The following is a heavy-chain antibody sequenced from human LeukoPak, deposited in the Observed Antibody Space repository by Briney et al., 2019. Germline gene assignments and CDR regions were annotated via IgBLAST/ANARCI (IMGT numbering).Heavy chain of an antibody. CDR3: ARQGHIVGGGWFDP. V-gene: IGHV5-51*01. CDR2: IYPGDSDT. J-gene: IGHJ5*02. Sequence: GESLKISFQGSGYSFSSYWIGWVRQMPGKAPEWMGVIYPGDSDTRYRPPFQGQVTMSADKSTNTAYLQWRSLRASDSAMYYCARQGHIVGGGWFDPWGQGTLDTVSS. CDR1: GYSFSSYW. D-gene: IGHD2-15*01.